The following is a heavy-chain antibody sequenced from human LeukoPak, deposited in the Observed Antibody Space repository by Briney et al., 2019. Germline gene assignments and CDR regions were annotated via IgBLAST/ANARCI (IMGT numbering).Heavy chain of an antibody. CDR1: GYTFTSYY. CDR3: AKGPNYDILTGYGEFDY. V-gene: IGHV1-46*01. CDR2: INPSGGST. J-gene: IGHJ4*02. Sequence: GASVKVSCKASGYTFTSYYMHWVRQAPGQGLEWMGVINPSGGSTSYAQKFQGRVTMTRDTSTSTVYMELSSLRAEDTAVYYCAKGPNYDILTGYGEFDYWGQGTLVTVSS. D-gene: IGHD3-9*01.